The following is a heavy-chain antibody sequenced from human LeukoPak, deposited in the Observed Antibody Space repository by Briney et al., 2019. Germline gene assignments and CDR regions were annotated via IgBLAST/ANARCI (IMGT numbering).Heavy chain of an antibody. CDR2: IKQDGSEK. D-gene: IGHD6-13*01. Sequence: PGGSLRLSCAASGFTFSSYWMSWVRQAPGKGLEWVANIKQDGSEKYYVDSVKGRFTISRDNAKNSLYLQMNSLRAEDTAVYYCATASSSWFRYYYYYYMDVWGKGTTVTVSS. J-gene: IGHJ6*03. CDR1: GFTFSSYW. CDR3: ATASSSWFRYYYYYYMDV. V-gene: IGHV3-7*01.